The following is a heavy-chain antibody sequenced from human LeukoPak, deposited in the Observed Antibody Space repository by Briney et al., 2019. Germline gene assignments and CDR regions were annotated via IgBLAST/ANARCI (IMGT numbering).Heavy chain of an antibody. D-gene: IGHD3-10*01. J-gene: IGHJ5*02. CDR2: ISSSSSYI. V-gene: IGHV3-21*01. Sequence: PGGSLRLSCAASGFTFSSYSMNWVRQAPGKGLEWVSSISSSSSYIYYADSVKGRFTISRDNAKNSLYLQMNSLRAEDTAVYYCATTMVRGVIINGGNRFDPWGQGTLVTVSS. CDR3: ATTMVRGVIINGGNRFDP. CDR1: GFTFSSYS.